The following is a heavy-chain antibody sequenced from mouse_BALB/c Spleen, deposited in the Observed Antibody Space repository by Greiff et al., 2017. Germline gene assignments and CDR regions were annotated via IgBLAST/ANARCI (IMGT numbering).Heavy chain of an antibody. Sequence: DVKLVESGGDLVKPGGSLKLSCAASGFTFSSYGMSWVRQTPDKRLEWVATISSGGSYTYYPDSVKGRFTISRDNAKNTLYLQMSSLKSEDTAMYYCARHLDPYYFDYWGQGTTLTVSS. CDR3: ARHLDPYYFDY. CDR2: ISSGGSYT. CDR1: GFTFSSYG. J-gene: IGHJ2*01. V-gene: IGHV5-6*02.